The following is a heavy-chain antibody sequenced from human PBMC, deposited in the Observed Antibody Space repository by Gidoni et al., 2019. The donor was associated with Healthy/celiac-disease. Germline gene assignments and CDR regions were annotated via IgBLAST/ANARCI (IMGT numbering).Heavy chain of an antibody. CDR1: GFTFRSYS. Sequence: QVQLLESGGGVVQPGRSLSLSSAASGFTFRSYSMHWVRPAPGKGLEWVAIMSYDGSNKYYADSVKGRFTITRDNSKNTLYLQMNSLRAEDTAVYYCAREGYSSSWFFPHTQYYYYDYGMDVWGQGTTVTVSS. CDR2: MSYDGSNK. V-gene: IGHV3-30-3*01. D-gene: IGHD6-13*01. J-gene: IGHJ6*02. CDR3: AREGYSSSWFFPHTQYYYYDYGMDV.